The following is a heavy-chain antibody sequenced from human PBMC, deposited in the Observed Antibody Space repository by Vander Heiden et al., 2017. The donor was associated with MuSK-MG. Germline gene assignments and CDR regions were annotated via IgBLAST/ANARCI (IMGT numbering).Heavy chain of an antibody. D-gene: IGHD2-21*01. CDR1: GGTFTTYA. V-gene: IGHV1-69*04. Sequence: QVQLVQSGAEVKRPGSSVKVSCKASGGTFTTYAVSWVRQAPGQGLEWVGGIIPLLRVANYAQKFQGRLTITADESTNTAYMELSSLRSEDTAVYYCARWGPPLVGLPLVLDGAYDNWFDPWGQGTLVTVSS. CDR3: ARWGPPLVGLPLVLDGAYDNWFDP. CDR2: IIPLLRVA. J-gene: IGHJ5*02.